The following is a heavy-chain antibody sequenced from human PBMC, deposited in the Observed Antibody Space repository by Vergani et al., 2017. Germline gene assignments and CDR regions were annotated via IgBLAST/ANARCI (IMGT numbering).Heavy chain of an antibody. CDR1: GFTFSSYA. D-gene: IGHD1-26*01. Sequence: EVQLLESGGGLVQPGGSLRLSCAASGFTFSSYAMSWVRQAPGKGLEWVSAISGSGGSTYYADSGKGRFTISRDNSKNTLYLQMNSLRAEDQAVYYCAKVRRGSYLGDWFDPWGQGTLVTVSS. J-gene: IGHJ5*02. V-gene: IGHV3-23*01. CDR3: AKVRRGSYLGDWFDP. CDR2: ISGSGGST.